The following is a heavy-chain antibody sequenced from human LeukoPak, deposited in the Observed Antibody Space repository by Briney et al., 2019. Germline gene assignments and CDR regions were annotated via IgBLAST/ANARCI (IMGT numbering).Heavy chain of an antibody. J-gene: IGHJ4*02. CDR2: INHSGST. CDR1: GGSFSGYY. Sequence: SETLSLTCAVYGGSFSGYYWSWIRQPPGKGLEWIGEINHSGSTNYNPSLKSRVTISVDTSKNQFSLKLSSVTAADTAVYYCARGRPGYCSSTSCYVGGYYFDYWGQGTLVTVSS. V-gene: IGHV4-34*01. CDR3: ARGRPGYCSSTSCYVGGYYFDY. D-gene: IGHD2-2*01.